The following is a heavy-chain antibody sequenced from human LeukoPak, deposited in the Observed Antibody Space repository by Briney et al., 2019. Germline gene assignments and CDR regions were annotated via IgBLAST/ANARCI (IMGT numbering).Heavy chain of an antibody. J-gene: IGHJ5*02. CDR2: ISAYNGNT. D-gene: IGHD2-2*01. V-gene: IGHV1-18*04. CDR3: ARERSSYCSTTSCYFENKNWFDP. Sequence: ASVKVSCKASRYTFTSYGISWVRQAPGQGLEWMGWISAYNGNTNYAQKLQGRVTMTTDTSTSTAYMELRSLRSDDTAVYYCARERSSYCSTTSCYFENKNWFDPWGQGTLVTVSS. CDR1: RYTFTSYG.